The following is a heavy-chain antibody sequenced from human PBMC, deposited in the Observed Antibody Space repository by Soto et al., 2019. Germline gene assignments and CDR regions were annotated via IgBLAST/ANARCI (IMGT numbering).Heavy chain of an antibody. CDR2: MNPNSGNT. Sequence: ASVKVSCKASGYTFTSYDINWVPQATGQGLEWMGWMNPNSGNTGYAQKFQGRVTMTRNTSISTAYMELSSLRSEDTAVYYCARALWLPYYYYYMDVWGKGTTVTVS. V-gene: IGHV1-8*01. CDR1: GYTFTSYD. CDR3: ARALWLPYYYYYMDV. J-gene: IGHJ6*03. D-gene: IGHD5-12*01.